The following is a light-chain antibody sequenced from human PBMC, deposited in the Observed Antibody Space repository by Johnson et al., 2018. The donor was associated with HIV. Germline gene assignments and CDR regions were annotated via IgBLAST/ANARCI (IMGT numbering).Light chain of an antibody. V-gene: IGLV1-51*01. J-gene: IGLJ1*01. CDR2: DNN. CDR3: GTWDSSLSASYV. CDR1: VSNIESYF. Sequence: QSALTQPPSVSAAPGQTVNISCSGNVSNIESYFVSWYQQLPGAAPTLLIYDNNKRPSGIPDRFSGSKSGTSATLGITGLQPGDEADYYWGTWDSSLSASYVFGTGTKVTVL.